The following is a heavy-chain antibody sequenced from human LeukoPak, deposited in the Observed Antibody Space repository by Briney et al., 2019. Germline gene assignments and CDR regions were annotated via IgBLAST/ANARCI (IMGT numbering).Heavy chain of an antibody. CDR3: AKEVFTGSGAAFDI. V-gene: IGHV3-11*04. CDR1: GFTFSDFY. D-gene: IGHD1-14*01. CDR2: ISESGGRI. J-gene: IGHJ3*02. Sequence: GGSLRLSCAASGFTFSDFYMGWIRQAPGKGLEWLSSISESGGRIFYRDSVKGRFTSSRDDAKMSVFLQMNSLRVEDTAGYYCAKEVFTGSGAAFDIWGPGTMVTVSS.